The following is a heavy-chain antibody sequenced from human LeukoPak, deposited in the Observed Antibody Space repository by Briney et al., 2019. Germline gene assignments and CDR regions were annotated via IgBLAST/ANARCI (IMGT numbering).Heavy chain of an antibody. CDR2: IKNKDEGEKT. Sequence: GSLRLSCAVSGFSFTNVWMNWVRQAPGKGLEWVGRIKNKDEGEKTDYAAPVKGRFTISRDDSKATLFLQMNSLKMEDTAIYYCTTGIDYGGGYWGQGTLVNVSS. J-gene: IGHJ4*02. CDR3: TTGIDYGGGY. CDR1: GFSFTNVW. D-gene: IGHD3-16*01. V-gene: IGHV3-15*07.